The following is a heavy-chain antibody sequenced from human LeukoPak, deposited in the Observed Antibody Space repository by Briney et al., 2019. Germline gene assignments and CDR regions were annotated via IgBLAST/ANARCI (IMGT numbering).Heavy chain of an antibody. CDR1: GGTFSSYA. CDR3: ARDLLPNLLGRGYSYGPIDH. J-gene: IGHJ4*02. CDR2: IIPIFGTA. V-gene: IGHV1-69*01. Sequence: ASVKVSCKASGGTFSSYAISWVRQAPGQGLEWMGGIIPIFGTANYAQKFQGRVTITADESTSTAYMELSSLRAEDMAVYYCARDLLPNLLGRGYSYGPIDHWGQGTLVTVSS. D-gene: IGHD5-18*01.